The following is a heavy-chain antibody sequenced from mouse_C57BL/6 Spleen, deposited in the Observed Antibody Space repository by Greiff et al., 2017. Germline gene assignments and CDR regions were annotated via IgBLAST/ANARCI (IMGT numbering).Heavy chain of an antibody. J-gene: IGHJ4*01. CDR1: GFTFSDYG. D-gene: IGHD4-1*01. CDR3: ARQTGSGFRYAMDY. Sequence: EVKLVESGGGLVQPGGSLKLSCAASGFTFSDYGMAWVRQAPRKGPEWVAFISNLAYSIYYADTVTGRFTISRENAKNTLYLEMSSLRSEDTAMYYCARQTGSGFRYAMDYWGQGTSVTVSS. CDR2: ISNLAYSI. V-gene: IGHV5-15*01.